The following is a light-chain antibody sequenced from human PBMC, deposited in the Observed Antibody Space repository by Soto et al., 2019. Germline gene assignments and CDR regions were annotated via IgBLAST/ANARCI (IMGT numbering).Light chain of an antibody. CDR1: QSVLYSSNNKNY. Sequence: DIVMTQSPDSLAVSLGERATINCKSSQSVLYSSNNKNYLAWYQQKPGQPPKLLIYWASTRDSGVPDRFSGSGYGTEFTLTISSLQAEDVAVYYCQQYYSTPPWTFGQGTKVEIK. CDR2: WAS. J-gene: IGKJ1*01. CDR3: QQYYSTPPWT. V-gene: IGKV4-1*01.